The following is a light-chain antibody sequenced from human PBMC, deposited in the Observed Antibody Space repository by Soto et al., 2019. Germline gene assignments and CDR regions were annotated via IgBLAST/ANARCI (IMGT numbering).Light chain of an antibody. CDR2: AAS. Sequence: AIRMTQSPSSFSASTGARVTITCRASQGISSYLAWYQQKPGKAPKLLIYAASTLQSGVPSRFTGSGSGTDFTLTISCLQSADFATYYWQQYYSYPRTFGQGTKVEIK. CDR1: QGISSY. CDR3: QQYYSYPRT. V-gene: IGKV1-8*01. J-gene: IGKJ1*01.